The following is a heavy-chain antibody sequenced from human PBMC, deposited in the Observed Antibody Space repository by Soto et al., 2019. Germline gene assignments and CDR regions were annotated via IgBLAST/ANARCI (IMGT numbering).Heavy chain of an antibody. CDR3: VRLEAVQNTSGYYYGMDV. D-gene: IGHD1-1*01. Sequence: GVSMRISCKGAEDSGVNYGSNSMRQIPGKGLSWMGTIDPSDSYTNYRPSFQGHVTISVDKSVNTAYLQWSSLKASDTAMYYCVRLEAVQNTSGYYYGMDVWGQGTTVTVSS. CDR1: EDSGVNYG. V-gene: IGHV5-10-1*01. CDR2: IDPSDSYT. J-gene: IGHJ6*02.